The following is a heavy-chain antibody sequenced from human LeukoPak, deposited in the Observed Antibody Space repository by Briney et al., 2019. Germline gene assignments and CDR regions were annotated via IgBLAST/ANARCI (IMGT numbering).Heavy chain of an antibody. CDR2: ISGSGGST. V-gene: IGHV3-23*01. J-gene: IGHJ4*02. D-gene: IGHD3-3*01. CDR3: AKYTIFGVVIISFDY. CDR1: GFTFSSYA. Sequence: GGSLRLSCAASGFTFSSYAMSWVRQAPGKGLEWVSAISGSGGSTYYADSVKGRFTISRDNSKNTLYLQMNRLRAEDTAVYYCAKYTIFGVVIISFDYWGQGTLVTVSS.